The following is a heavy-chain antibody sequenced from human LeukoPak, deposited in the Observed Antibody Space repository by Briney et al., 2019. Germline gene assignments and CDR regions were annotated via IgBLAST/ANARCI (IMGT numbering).Heavy chain of an antibody. D-gene: IGHD3-22*01. Sequence: PSETLSLTCTVSGGSISSYYWSWIRQPPGKGLEWIGYIYYSGSTNYNPSLKSRVTISVDTSKNQFSLKLSSVTAADTAVYYCARASTKSYYDSSRSQRLQYSDYWGQGTLVTVSS. CDR3: ARASTKSYYDSSRSQRLQYSDY. V-gene: IGHV4-59*01. J-gene: IGHJ4*02. CDR2: IYYSGST. CDR1: GGSISSYY.